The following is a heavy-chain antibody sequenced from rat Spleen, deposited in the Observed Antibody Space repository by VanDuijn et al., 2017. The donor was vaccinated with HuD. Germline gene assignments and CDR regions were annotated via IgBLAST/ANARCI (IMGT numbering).Heavy chain of an antibody. D-gene: IGHD2-5*01. J-gene: IGHJ2*01. Sequence: EVQLVESGGGLVQPGRSLKISCVASGFTFNYYWMTWIRQAPGKGLEWVASITNSGGITYYPDSVKGRFTISRDDAKSTLYLQMNSPRSEDTATYYCTRGGYFRYWGQGVMVTVSS. CDR1: GFTFNYYW. CDR3: TRGGYFRY. V-gene: IGHV5-31*01. CDR2: ITNSGGIT.